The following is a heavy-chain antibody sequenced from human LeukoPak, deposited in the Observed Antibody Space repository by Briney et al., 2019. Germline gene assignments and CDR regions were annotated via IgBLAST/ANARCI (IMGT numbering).Heavy chain of an antibody. Sequence: GGSLRLSCAASGFTFSSYTMNWVRQAPGKGLEWVSSIRSSSSYIYYAESVKGRFTISRDNAKNSLYLQMNSLRAEDTAVYYCARKDYDSSGYYCAFDQWGQGTLVTVSS. CDR1: GFTFSSYT. CDR3: ARKDYDSSGYYCAFDQ. D-gene: IGHD3-22*01. CDR2: IRSSSSYI. V-gene: IGHV3-21*01. J-gene: IGHJ4*02.